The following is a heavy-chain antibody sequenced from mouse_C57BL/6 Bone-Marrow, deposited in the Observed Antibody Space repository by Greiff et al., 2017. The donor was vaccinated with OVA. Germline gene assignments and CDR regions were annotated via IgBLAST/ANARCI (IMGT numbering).Heavy chain of an antibody. V-gene: IGHV1-80*01. D-gene: IGHD1-1*01. J-gene: IGHJ1*03. Sequence: LVESGAELVKPGASVKISCKASGYAFSSYWMNWVKQRPGKGLEWIGQIYPGDGDTNYNGKFKGKATLTADKSSSTAYMQLSSLTSEDSAVYFCARCTTGAADVWGTGTTVTVSS. CDR2: IYPGDGDT. CDR1: GYAFSSYW. CDR3: ARCTTGAADV.